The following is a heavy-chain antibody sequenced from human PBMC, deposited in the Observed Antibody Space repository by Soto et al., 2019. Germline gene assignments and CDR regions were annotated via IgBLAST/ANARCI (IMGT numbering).Heavy chain of an antibody. V-gene: IGHV4-59*01. D-gene: IGHD3-3*01. Sequence: QVQLQESGPGLVKPSETLSLTCTVSGGSISSYYWSWIRQPPGKGLEWIGYIYYSGSTNYNPSLKSRVTISVDTSKNQFSLKLSSVTAADTAVYYCARDKVVYGRYDDFWSPAVGYYYGMDVW. CDR1: GGSISSYY. CDR3: ARDKVVYGRYDDFWSPAVGYYYGMDV. CDR2: IYYSGST. J-gene: IGHJ6*01.